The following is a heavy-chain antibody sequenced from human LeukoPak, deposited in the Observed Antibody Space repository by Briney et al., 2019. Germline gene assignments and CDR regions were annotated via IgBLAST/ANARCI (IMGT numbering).Heavy chain of an antibody. D-gene: IGHD1-26*01. CDR2: ISSSGSTI. V-gene: IGHV3-48*03. Sequence: GGSPRLSCAASGFSFSSHEMIWVRQAPGKGLEWVSYISSSGSTIYYADSVKGRFAISRDNAMNSLYLQMNSLRVEDTAVYYCARRGATFDYWGQGTLVTVSS. J-gene: IGHJ4*02. CDR1: GFSFSSHE. CDR3: ARRGATFDY.